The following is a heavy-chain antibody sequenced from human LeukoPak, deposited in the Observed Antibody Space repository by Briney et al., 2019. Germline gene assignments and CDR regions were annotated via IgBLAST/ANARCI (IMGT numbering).Heavy chain of an antibody. D-gene: IGHD4-17*01. CDR2: ISSSGITI. J-gene: IGHJ4*02. CDR1: GFTFSDYY. Sequence: GGSLRLSCAASGFTFSDYYMTWIRQAPGKGLEWVSYISSSGITIYYADSVKGRFTISRDNAKNSLYLQMNSLRAEDTAVYYCARARGPYGDYHYFDYWGQGTLVTVSS. V-gene: IGHV3-11*01. CDR3: ARARGPYGDYHYFDY.